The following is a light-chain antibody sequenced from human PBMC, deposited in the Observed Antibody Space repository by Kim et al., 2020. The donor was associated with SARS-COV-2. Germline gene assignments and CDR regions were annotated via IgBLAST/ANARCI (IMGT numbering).Light chain of an antibody. CDR3: LQYNTYPYT. J-gene: IGKJ2*01. Sequence: STARGDRCTITCRASQNVNKWLAWYQQKPGSAPKFLIYKASNLESGVPSRFSGSGSGTEFTLTISSLQPEDFATYYCLQYNTYPYTFGQGTKLEI. CDR2: KAS. V-gene: IGKV1-5*03. CDR1: QNVNKW.